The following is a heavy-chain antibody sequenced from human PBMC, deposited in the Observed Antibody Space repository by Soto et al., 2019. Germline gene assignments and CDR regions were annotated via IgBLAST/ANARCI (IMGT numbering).Heavy chain of an antibody. V-gene: IGHV3-9*01. J-gene: IGHJ6*03. CDR1: GFTFDDYA. Sequence: EVQLVESGGGLVQPGRSLRLSCAASGFTFDDYAMHWVRQAPGKGLEWVSGISWNSGSIGYADSVKGRFTISRDNDKNSLYLQMKSLRAEDTALYYCAKGKYGSGLGYMDVWGKGTTVTVSS. CDR3: AKGKYGSGLGYMDV. D-gene: IGHD3-10*01. CDR2: ISWNSGSI.